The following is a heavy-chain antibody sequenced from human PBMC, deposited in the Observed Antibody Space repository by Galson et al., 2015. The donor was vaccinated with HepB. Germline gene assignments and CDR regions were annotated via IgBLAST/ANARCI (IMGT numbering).Heavy chain of an antibody. V-gene: IGHV3-23*01. CDR1: GVTLSSYA. J-gene: IGHJ6*02. CDR3: AKSGESHFYYYDMDV. CDR2: ISGNS. Sequence: SLRLSCAASGVTLSSYAMSWVRQAPGKGLEWVSGISGNSYYADPVKGRFTISRDNSKNMLYLQMNSLRAEDTAIYYCAKSGESHFYYYDMDVWGQGTTVTVSS. D-gene: IGHD6-25*01.